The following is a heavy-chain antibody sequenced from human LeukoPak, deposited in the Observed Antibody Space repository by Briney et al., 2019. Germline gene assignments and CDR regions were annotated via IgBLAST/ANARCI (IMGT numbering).Heavy chain of an antibody. CDR2: FDPEDGET. CDR1: GYTLTEVS. V-gene: IGHV1-24*01. CDR3: ATAGRLVVAAHFGAFDI. Sequence: GASVKVSCKVSGYTLTEVSMHWVRQAPGKGLEWMGGFDPEDGETIYAQKFQGRVTMTEDTSTDTAYMELSSLRSEDTAVYYCATAGRLVVAAHFGAFDIWGQGTMVTVSS. D-gene: IGHD2-15*01. J-gene: IGHJ3*02.